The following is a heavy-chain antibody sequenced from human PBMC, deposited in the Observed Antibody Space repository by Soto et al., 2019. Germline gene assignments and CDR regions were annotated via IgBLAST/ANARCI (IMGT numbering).Heavy chain of an antibody. Sequence: PGGSLRLSCAASGFTFSSYGMHWVRQAPGKGLEWVAVISYDGSNKYYADSVKGRFTISRDNSKNTLYLQMNSLRAEDTAVYYCAKIIVRAIVANGADYWGQGTLVTVSS. CDR1: GFTFSSYG. CDR3: AKIIVRAIVANGADY. V-gene: IGHV3-30*18. J-gene: IGHJ4*02. CDR2: ISYDGSNK. D-gene: IGHD3-22*01.